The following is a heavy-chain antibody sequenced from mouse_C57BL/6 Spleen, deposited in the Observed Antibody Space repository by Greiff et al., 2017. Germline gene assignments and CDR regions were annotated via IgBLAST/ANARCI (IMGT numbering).Heavy chain of an antibody. CDR2: IHPNNGGT. CDR1: GYTFTDYN. J-gene: IGHJ2*01. D-gene: IGHD2-3*01. V-gene: IGHV1-34*01. Sequence: VQLQQSGPELVKPGASVKMSCKASGYTFTDYNMHWVKQSHGKSLEWIGNIHPNNGGTSYNQKFKGKATLTVDKSSNTAYMQLSSLTSEDSAVYYGARWGRLLSGFDYWGQGTTRTVSS. CDR3: ARWGRLLSGFDY.